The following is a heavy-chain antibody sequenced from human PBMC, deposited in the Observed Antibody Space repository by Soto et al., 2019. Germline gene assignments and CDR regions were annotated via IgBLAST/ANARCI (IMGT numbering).Heavy chain of an antibody. CDR1: GFTFSSYG. CDR2: IWYDGSNK. J-gene: IGHJ4*02. D-gene: IGHD1-7*01. V-gene: IGHV3-33*01. CDR3: ARGLWNYEAGDYFDY. Sequence: HPGGSLRLSCAASGFTFSSYGMHWVRQAPGKGLKWVAVIWYDGSNKYYADSVKGRFTISRDNSKNTLYLQMNSLRAEDTAVYYCARGLWNYEAGDYFDYWGQGTLVTVSS.